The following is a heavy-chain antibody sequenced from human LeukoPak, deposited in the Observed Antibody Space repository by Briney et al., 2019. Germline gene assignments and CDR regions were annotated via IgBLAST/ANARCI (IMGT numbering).Heavy chain of an antibody. CDR2: INDDGSTT. V-gene: IGHV3-74*01. Sequence: GGSLRLSCAASGFTFSSYWMSWVRQAPGKGLVWVSRINDDGSTTSYADSVKGRFTISRDNAKNTLYLQMNSLRAEYTAVYYXXXXXTPLYYYYMDVWGKGTTVTISS. J-gene: IGHJ6*03. CDR3: XXXXTPLYYYYMDV. CDR1: GFTFSSYW.